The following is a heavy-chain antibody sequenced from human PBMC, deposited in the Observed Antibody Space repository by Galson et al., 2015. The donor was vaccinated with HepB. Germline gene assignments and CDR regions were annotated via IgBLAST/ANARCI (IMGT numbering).Heavy chain of an antibody. CDR2: INAGNGNT. D-gene: IGHD6-13*01. J-gene: IGHJ4*02. CDR1: GYTFTSYA. V-gene: IGHV1-3*01. CDR3: ANGDSSSWGLGSDY. Sequence: SVKVSCKASGYTFTSYAMHWVRQAPGQRLEWMGWINAGNGNTKYSQKFQGRVTITRDTSASTAYMELSSLRSEDTAVYYCANGDSSSWGLGSDYWGQGTLVTVSS.